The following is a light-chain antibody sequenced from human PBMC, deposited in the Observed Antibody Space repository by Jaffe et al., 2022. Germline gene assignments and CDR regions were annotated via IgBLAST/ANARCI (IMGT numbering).Light chain of an antibody. CDR3: QHYSSQLWT. CDR2: DAS. J-gene: IGKJ1*01. V-gene: IGKV3-20*01. Sequence: EIVLTQSPGTLSLSPGERATLSCRASQSVSSDYLAWYQQRSGQAPRLLMYDASRRATGVPDRFSGSASGTDFTLTISRLEPEDFAVYYCQHYSSQLWTFGQGTKVEIK. CDR1: QSVSSDY.